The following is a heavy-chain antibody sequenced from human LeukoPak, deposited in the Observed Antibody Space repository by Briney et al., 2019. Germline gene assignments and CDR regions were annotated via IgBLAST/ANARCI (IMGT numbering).Heavy chain of an antibody. J-gene: IGHJ4*02. CDR3: TRGSLSGSSRDY. CDR2: MNPNTGDT. V-gene: IGHV1-8*01. D-gene: IGHD1-26*01. Sequence: ASVRVSCKASGYTFTGYDINWVRQATGQGLEWMGWMNPNTGDTGYAQKFQGRVTMTRNSSIDTAHMELSGLRSEDTAVYYCTRGSLSGSSRDYWGQGTLLTVSS. CDR1: GYTFTGYD.